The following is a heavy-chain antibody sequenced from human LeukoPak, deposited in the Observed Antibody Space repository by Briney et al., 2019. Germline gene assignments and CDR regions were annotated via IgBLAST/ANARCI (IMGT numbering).Heavy chain of an antibody. V-gene: IGHV1-69*13. Sequence: SVKVSCKASGGTFSSYPISWVRQAPGQGLEWMGGIIPIFGTANYAQKFQGRVTITADESTSTAYMELSSLRSEDTAVYYCARDSQTWIQRSEGYYGMDVWGQGTTVTVSS. CDR1: GGTFSSYP. CDR2: IIPIFGTA. CDR3: ARDSQTWIQRSEGYYGMDV. D-gene: IGHD5-18*01. J-gene: IGHJ6*02.